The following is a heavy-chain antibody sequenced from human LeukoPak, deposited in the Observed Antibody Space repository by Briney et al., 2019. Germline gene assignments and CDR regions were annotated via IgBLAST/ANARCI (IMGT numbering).Heavy chain of an antibody. CDR2: TYYGSKWYS. Sequence: SQTLSLTCAISGDIVSSNSGTWNWIRQSPSRGLEWLGRTYYGSKWYSDYAVSVKSRITINPDTSKNLFSLQLNSVTPEDTAVYYCARGKSKRLDVWGQGTTATVSS. D-gene: IGHD5/OR15-5a*01. CDR1: GDIVSSNSGT. V-gene: IGHV6-1*01. CDR3: ARGKSKRLDV. J-gene: IGHJ6*02.